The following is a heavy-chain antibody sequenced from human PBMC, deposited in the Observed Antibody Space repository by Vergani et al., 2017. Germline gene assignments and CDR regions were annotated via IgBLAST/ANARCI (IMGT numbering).Heavy chain of an antibody. V-gene: IGHV3-48*01. D-gene: IGHD2-15*01. CDR3: ARDSQVREVAALYYYYYYGMDV. CDR2: ISSSSSTI. Sequence: EVQLVESGGGLVQPGGSLRLFCAASGFTFSSYSMNWVRQAPGKGLEWVSYISSSSSTIYYADSVKGRFTISRDNAKNSLYLQMNSLRAEDTAVYYCARDSQVREVAALYYYYYYGMDVWGQGTTVTVSS. CDR1: GFTFSSYS. J-gene: IGHJ6*02.